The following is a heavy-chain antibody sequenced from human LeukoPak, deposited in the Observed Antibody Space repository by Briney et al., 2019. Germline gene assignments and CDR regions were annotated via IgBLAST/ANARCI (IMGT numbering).Heavy chain of an antibody. CDR2: IIPILGIA. V-gene: IGHV1-69*04. Sequence: ASVKVSCKASGYTFTGHFIHWVRQAPGQGLEWMGRIIPILGIANYAQKFQGRVTITADKSTSTAYMELSSLRSEDTAVYYCARDAGSYFHYWGQGTLVTVSS. J-gene: IGHJ4*02. CDR1: GYTFTGHF. D-gene: IGHD1-26*01. CDR3: ARDAGSYFHY.